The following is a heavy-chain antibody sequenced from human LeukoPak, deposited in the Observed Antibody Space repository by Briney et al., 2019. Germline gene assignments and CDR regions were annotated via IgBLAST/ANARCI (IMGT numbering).Heavy chain of an antibody. CDR1: GGSISSYY. J-gene: IGHJ5*02. V-gene: IGHV4-59*01. D-gene: IGHD6-19*01. CDR3: ARLASQWLVPDWFDP. CDR2: IYYSGST. Sequence: SETLSLTCTVSGGSISSYYWSWIRQPPGKGLEWLGYIYYSGSTNYNPSLKSRVTISVDTSKNQFSLKLSSVTAADTAVYYCARLASQWLVPDWFDPWGQGTLVTVSS.